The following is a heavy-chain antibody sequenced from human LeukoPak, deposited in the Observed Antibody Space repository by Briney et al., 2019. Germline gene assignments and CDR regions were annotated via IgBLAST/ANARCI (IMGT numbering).Heavy chain of an antibody. Sequence: GGSQGLSCAASRFTFSSYEMNWLRQAPGKGLEWVSFITSSGNTMYYADSVKGRFTISRDNAKNSLYLPMKSLRADDPAVYYCARFRIKYWVDGWGQASSVTVSS. V-gene: IGHV3-48*03. CDR1: RFTFSSYE. J-gene: IGHJ5*02. D-gene: IGHD3-3*02. CDR2: ITSSGNTM. CDR3: ARFRIKYWVDG.